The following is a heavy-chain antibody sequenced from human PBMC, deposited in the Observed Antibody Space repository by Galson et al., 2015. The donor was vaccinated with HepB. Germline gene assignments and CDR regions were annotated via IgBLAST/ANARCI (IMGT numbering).Heavy chain of an antibody. V-gene: IGHV7-4-1*02. Sequence: SVKVSCKAYGYNFTQYSMNWVRQAPGQGLQWMGWINTHNGRPTYAQGFTGRLVFSLDTSVSTTYLQITNLKADDTAVYYCARDRDGGEAFDIWGQGTMVTVSS. CDR3: ARDRDGGEAFDI. CDR2: INTHNGRP. J-gene: IGHJ3*02. D-gene: IGHD3-10*01. CDR1: GYNFTQYS.